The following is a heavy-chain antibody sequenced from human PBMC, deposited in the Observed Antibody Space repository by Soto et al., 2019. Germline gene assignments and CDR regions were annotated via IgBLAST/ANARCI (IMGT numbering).Heavy chain of an antibody. CDR1: GYTFTNFG. Sequence: QVQLVQSGAEVKKPGASVKVSCKASGYTFTNFGISWVRHAPGQGLEWMGWISAYNGNTHYAQNFQGRVKYNTDTSNSTAYMKLTSMTYEDTAVYYCARGGTPSDYCGQGTLVTVSS. J-gene: IGHJ4*02. D-gene: IGHD3-16*01. CDR3: ARGGTPSDY. V-gene: IGHV1-18*01. CDR2: ISAYNGNT.